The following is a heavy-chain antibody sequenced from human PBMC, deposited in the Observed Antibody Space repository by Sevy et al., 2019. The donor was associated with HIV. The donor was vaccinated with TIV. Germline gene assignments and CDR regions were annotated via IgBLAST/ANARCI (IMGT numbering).Heavy chain of an antibody. CDR3: ATDLFRIAVAGTDAFDI. CDR1: GYTLTELS. J-gene: IGHJ3*02. D-gene: IGHD6-19*01. CDR2: FDPEDGET. V-gene: IGHV1-24*01. Sequence: ASVKVSCKVSGYTLTELSMHWVRQAPGKGLEWMGGFDPEDGETIYAQKFQGRVTMTEDTSTDTAYMELSSLRSEDTAVYYCATDLFRIAVAGTDAFDIWGQGTMVTVSS.